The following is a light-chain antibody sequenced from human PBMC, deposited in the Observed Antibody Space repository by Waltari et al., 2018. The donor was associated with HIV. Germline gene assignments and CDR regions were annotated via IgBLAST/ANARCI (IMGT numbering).Light chain of an antibody. CDR2: LIS. J-gene: IGKJ5*01. V-gene: IGKV1-39*01. Sequence: DIQMTQSPSSLSASIGATVTITCRARQTIDNYLYWYQQQSGRVPKLLIYLISTLQTEVTSRFSGRGSGTLFSLIINDVQPEDLATYFCQQTYSPPRTFGPGTRLE. CDR1: QTIDNY. CDR3: QQTYSPPRT.